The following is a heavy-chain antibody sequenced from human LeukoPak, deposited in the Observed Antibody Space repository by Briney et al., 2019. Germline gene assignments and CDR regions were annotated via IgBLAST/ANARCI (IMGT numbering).Heavy chain of an antibody. CDR2: IYYSGST. J-gene: IGHJ6*03. D-gene: IGHD1-7*01. CDR1: GGSISSGGYY. CDR3: ARSQYNWNYADYYYYMDV. Sequence: PSETLSLTCTVSGGSISSGGYYWSWIRQHPGKGLEWLGYIYYSGSTYYNPSLKSRVTISVDTSKNHFSLKLSSVTAADTAVYYCARSQYNWNYADYYYYMDVWGKGTTVTVSS. V-gene: IGHV4-31*03.